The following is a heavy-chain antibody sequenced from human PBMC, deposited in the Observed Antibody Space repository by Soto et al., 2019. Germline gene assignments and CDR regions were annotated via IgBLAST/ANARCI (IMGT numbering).Heavy chain of an antibody. CDR2: ISAYNGNT. J-gene: IGHJ6*02. CDR3: ARDTPYYDFWSGYYTGWSTGGVNYYYGMDV. CDR1: GYTFTSYG. D-gene: IGHD3-3*01. V-gene: IGHV1-18*01. Sequence: ASVKVSCKASGYTFTSYGISWVRQAPGQGLEWMGWISAYNGNTNYAQKLQGRVTMTTDTSTSTAYMELRSLRSDDTAVYYCARDTPYYDFWSGYYTGWSTGGVNYYYGMDVWGQGTTVTVSS.